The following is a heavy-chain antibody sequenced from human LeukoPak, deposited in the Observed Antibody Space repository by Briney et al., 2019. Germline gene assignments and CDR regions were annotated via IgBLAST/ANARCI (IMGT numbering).Heavy chain of an antibody. CDR1: GGSISSGSYY. D-gene: IGHD1-26*01. CDR2: IYISGST. Sequence: SETLSLTCTVSGGSISSGSYYWSWIRQPAGKGLEFIGRIYISGSTDYNPSLKSRVTISVDTSKKQFSLKLTSVSAADTAVYYCATATFSGSYLWGQGTLVTVSS. J-gene: IGHJ5*02. V-gene: IGHV4-61*02. CDR3: ATATFSGSYL.